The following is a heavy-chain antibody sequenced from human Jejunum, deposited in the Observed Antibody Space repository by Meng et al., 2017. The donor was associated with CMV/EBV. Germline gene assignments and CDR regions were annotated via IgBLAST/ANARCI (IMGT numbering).Heavy chain of an antibody. CDR2: ISGTGETT. J-gene: IGHJ4*02. D-gene: IGHD2-15*01. CDR1: TFPNYA. CDR3: AKVLDEYCSGGSCIAGADY. Sequence: TFPNYATTWVRQAPGKGLQWVSGISGTGETTHYADSVKGRFTISRDNSKNRVYLQMSSLRAEDTAVYYCAKVLDEYCSGGSCIAGADYWGQGTLVTVSS. V-gene: IGHV3-23*01.